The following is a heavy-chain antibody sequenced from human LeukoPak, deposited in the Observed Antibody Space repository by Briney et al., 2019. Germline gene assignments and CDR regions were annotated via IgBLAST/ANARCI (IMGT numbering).Heavy chain of an antibody. Sequence: PGGSLRLSCAASGFIVSSNYMSWVRQAPGKGLEWVSVIYSGGSTYYADSVKGRFTISRDNSKNTLYLQMNSLRAEDTAVYYCARDDRIGSSTDAFDIWGQGTMVTVSS. V-gene: IGHV3-53*01. D-gene: IGHD2-2*01. CDR2: IYSGGST. CDR3: ARDDRIGSSTDAFDI. J-gene: IGHJ3*02. CDR1: GFIVSSNY.